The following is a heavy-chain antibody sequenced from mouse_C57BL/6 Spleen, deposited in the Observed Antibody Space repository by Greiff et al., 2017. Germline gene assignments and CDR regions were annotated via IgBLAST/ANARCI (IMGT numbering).Heavy chain of an antibody. Sequence: QVQLKQPGAELVRPGSSVKLSCKASGYTFTSYWMHWVKQRPIQGLEWIGNIDPSDSETHYNQKFKDKATLTVDKSSSTAYMQLSSLTSEDSAVYYCARAANWDVGWYFDVWGTGTTVTVSS. D-gene: IGHD4-1*01. CDR3: ARAANWDVGWYFDV. V-gene: IGHV1-52*01. J-gene: IGHJ1*03. CDR2: IDPSDSET. CDR1: GYTFTSYW.